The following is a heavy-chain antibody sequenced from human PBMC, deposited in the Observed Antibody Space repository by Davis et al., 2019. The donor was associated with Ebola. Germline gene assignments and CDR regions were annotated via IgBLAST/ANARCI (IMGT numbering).Heavy chain of an antibody. D-gene: IGHD3-3*01. Sequence: MPSETLSLTCTVSGGSISSSSYYWGWIRQPPGKGLEWIGSIYYSGSTYYNPSLKSRVTLSVDTSKNQFALKLSSVTAADTAVYYCAREKIGFLEWLNWFDPWGQGTLVTVSS. CDR1: GGSISSSSYY. V-gene: IGHV4-39*06. CDR2: IYYSGST. J-gene: IGHJ5*02. CDR3: AREKIGFLEWLNWFDP.